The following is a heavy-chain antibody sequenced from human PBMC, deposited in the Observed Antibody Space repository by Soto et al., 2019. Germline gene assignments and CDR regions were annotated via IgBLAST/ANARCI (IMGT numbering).Heavy chain of an antibody. CDR3: ARDDYPYYDDSSGYHFDY. CDR2: IVVGSGNT. V-gene: IGHV1-58*02. CDR1: GFTFTHSA. Sequence: SVKVSCKASGFTFTHSAIQWVRQARGQSLEWIGWIVVGSGNTNYAPKFQERVTITWDMSTFTAYMELNSLRAEDTAVYYCARDDYPYYDDSSGYHFDYWGQGALVTVSS. J-gene: IGHJ4*02. D-gene: IGHD3-22*01.